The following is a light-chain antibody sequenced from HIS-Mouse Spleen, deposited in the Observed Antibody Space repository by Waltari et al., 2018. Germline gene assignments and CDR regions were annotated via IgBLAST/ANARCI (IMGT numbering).Light chain of an antibody. J-gene: IGLJ2*01. Sequence: QSALTQPPSASGSPGQSVTISCTGTSSDVGGYNYVSWYQQHPGKAPKLMIDEVSKRPSGVPGRFSGSKSGNTASLTVSGLQAEDEADYCCSSYAGSNNFVVFGGGTKLTVL. CDR3: SSYAGSNNFVV. V-gene: IGLV2-8*01. CDR1: SSDVGGYNY. CDR2: EVS.